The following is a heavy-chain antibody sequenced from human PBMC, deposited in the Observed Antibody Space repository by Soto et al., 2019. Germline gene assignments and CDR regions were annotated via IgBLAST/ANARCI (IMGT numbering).Heavy chain of an antibody. CDR3: GRVGEQLLFEGMGV. J-gene: IGHJ6*02. Sequence: QVQLVESGGGVVQPGRSLRLSCAASGFTFSSYAMHWVRQAPGKGLEWVAVISYDGSNKYYADSVKGRFTISRDNSKNTLELRMNSLSAEDTAVYYCGRVGEQLLFEGMGVWGQGSTV. V-gene: IGHV3-30-3*01. CDR2: ISYDGSNK. D-gene: IGHD6-13*01. CDR1: GFTFSSYA.